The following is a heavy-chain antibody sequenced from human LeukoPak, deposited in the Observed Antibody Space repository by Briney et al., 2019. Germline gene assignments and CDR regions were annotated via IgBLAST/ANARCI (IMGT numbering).Heavy chain of an antibody. CDR1: GFSFSTYA. CDR3: AKAVYDSSGSFDF. D-gene: IGHD3-22*01. Sequence: GGPLRLSCAASGFSFSTYAMTWVRRAPGKGLEWDSGISGSGGSPYYADSVKGRFTISRDTSKNTLYLQMNSLRAEDTAVYYCAKAVYDSSGSFDFWGQGTLVTVSS. V-gene: IGHV3-23*01. J-gene: IGHJ4*02. CDR2: ISGSGGSP.